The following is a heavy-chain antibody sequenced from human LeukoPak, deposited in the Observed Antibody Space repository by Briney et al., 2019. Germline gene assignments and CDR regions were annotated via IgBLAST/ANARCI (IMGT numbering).Heavy chain of an antibody. Sequence: ASVKVSCKASGYTFTSYAFRWVRQAPGQGLEWMGWISAYNGDTNYAQKLQGRVTMTTDTSTSTAYMELRSLRSDDTAVYYCARLTTNYCSSTSCPYYYYYMDVWGKGTTVTVSS. J-gene: IGHJ6*03. D-gene: IGHD2-2*01. CDR2: ISAYNGDT. CDR1: GYTFTSYA. V-gene: IGHV1-18*01. CDR3: ARLTTNYCSSTSCPYYYYYMDV.